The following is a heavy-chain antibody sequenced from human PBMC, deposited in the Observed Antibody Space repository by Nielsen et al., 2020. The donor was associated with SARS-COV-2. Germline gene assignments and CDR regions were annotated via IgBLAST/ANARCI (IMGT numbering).Heavy chain of an antibody. Sequence: GGSLRLSCAASGFTFTNYGMTWVRQDPGKGLEWVSTISASGGSTFYTDSVKGRFTISRDSFKNTLYLQMNSLRTEDTAVYYCAKSNVVRGIIGYYFEYWGRGTAVNVSS. CDR2: ISASGGST. CDR1: GFTFTNYG. J-gene: IGHJ4*02. V-gene: IGHV3-23*01. CDR3: AKSNVVRGIIGYYFEY. D-gene: IGHD3-10*01.